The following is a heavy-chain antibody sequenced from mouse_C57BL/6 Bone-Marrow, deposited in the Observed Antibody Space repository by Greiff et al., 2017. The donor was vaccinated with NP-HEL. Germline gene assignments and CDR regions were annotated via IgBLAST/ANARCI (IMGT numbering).Heavy chain of an antibody. CDR2: INSDGGST. CDR1: EYEFPSHD. V-gene: IGHV5-2*03. CDR3: ARRGSNYLYYYAMDY. Sequence: DVKLVESGGGLVQPGESLKLSCESNEYEFPSHDMSWVRKTPEKRLELVAAINSDGGSTYYPDTMERRFIISRDNTKKTLYLQMSSLRSEDTALYYCARRGSNYLYYYAMDYWGQGTSVTVSS. J-gene: IGHJ4*01. D-gene: IGHD2-5*01.